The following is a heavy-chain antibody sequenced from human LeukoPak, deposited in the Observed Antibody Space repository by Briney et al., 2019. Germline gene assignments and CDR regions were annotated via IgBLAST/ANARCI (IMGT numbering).Heavy chain of an antibody. CDR3: ASTPNYYDSSKAFGY. J-gene: IGHJ4*02. Sequence: GASVKVSCKASGYTFTGYYMHWVRQAPGQGLEWMGWINPNSGGTNYAQKFQGRVTMTRDTSISTAYMELSRLRSDDTAVYYCASTPNYYDSSKAFGYWGQGTLVTVSS. V-gene: IGHV1-2*02. CDR1: GYTFTGYY. CDR2: INPNSGGT. D-gene: IGHD3-22*01.